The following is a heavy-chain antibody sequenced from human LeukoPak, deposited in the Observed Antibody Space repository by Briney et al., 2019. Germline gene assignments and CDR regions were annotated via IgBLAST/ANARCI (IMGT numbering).Heavy chain of an antibody. Sequence: GGSLRLSCAASGFSVSDNYMNWVRQAPGKGLEWVSVIYSGGGGGSIYYADSVKGRFTLSRDNSQNTVYLQMNSLRAEDTAVYYCARGAYDWGQGTLVTVSS. J-gene: IGHJ4*02. CDR1: GFSVSDNY. D-gene: IGHD2-8*01. CDR2: IYSGGGGGSI. V-gene: IGHV3-53*01. CDR3: ARGAYD.